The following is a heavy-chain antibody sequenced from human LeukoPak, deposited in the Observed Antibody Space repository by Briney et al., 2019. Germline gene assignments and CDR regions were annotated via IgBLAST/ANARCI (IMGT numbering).Heavy chain of an antibody. V-gene: IGHV1-69*04. CDR2: IIPILGIA. J-gene: IGHJ5*02. Sequence: GASVKVSCKASGGTISSYAISWVRQAPGQGLEWMGRIIPILGIANYAQKFQGRVTITADKSTSTAYMELSSLRSEDTAVYYCASPPYYDILTGYPNWFDPWGQGTLVTVSS. D-gene: IGHD3-9*01. CDR1: GGTISSYA. CDR3: ASPPYYDILTGYPNWFDP.